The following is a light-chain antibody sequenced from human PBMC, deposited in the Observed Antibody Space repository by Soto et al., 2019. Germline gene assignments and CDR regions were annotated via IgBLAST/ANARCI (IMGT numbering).Light chain of an antibody. Sequence: DIVMTQSPLSLPVTPGEPASISCRSSQSLLHSNGYNYLDWYLQKPGQSPQLLIYLGSNRASGVPDRFSGSGSGTDFTLKISRVAAEDVGVYYCMQALQTPWTCGQGTKVEIK. CDR2: LGS. CDR3: MQALQTPWT. J-gene: IGKJ1*01. V-gene: IGKV2-28*01. CDR1: QSLLHSNGYNY.